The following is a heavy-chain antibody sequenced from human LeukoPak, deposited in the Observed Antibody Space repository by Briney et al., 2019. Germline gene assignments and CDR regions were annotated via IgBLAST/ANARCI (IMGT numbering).Heavy chain of an antibody. Sequence: PGGSLRLSCAASGLTFSNYPMHWVRQAPGKGLEWVAVTSYDGRNQYYADSVKGRFTISRDNSKDTLYLQMNSLRAEDTAVYYCAKERGDIVAYEDAFDIWGQGTMVTVSS. CDR1: GLTFSNYP. J-gene: IGHJ3*02. D-gene: IGHD5-12*01. V-gene: IGHV3-30*04. CDR3: AKERGDIVAYEDAFDI. CDR2: TSYDGRNQ.